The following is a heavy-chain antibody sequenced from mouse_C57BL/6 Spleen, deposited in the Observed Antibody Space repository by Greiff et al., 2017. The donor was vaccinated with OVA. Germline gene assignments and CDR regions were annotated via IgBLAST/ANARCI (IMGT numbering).Heavy chain of an antibody. CDR3: TKDFPYAMDY. V-gene: IGHV6-3*01. CDR1: GFTFSNYW. CDR2: IRLKSDNYAT. Sequence: EVHLVESGGGLVQPGGSMKLSCVASGFTFSNYWMNWVRQSPEKGLEWVAQIRLKSDNYATHYAESVKGRFTISRDDSKSSVYLQMNNLRAEDTGIYYCTKDFPYAMDYWGQGTSVTVSS. J-gene: IGHJ4*01.